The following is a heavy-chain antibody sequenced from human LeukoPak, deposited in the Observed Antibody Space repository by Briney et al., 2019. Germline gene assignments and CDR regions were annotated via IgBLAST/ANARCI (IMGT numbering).Heavy chain of an antibody. CDR1: GFTFSSYN. Sequence: PGGSLRLSCAASGFTFSSYNMNWVRQAPGKGLEWVSSISSGSSYIYYADSVKGRFTISRDNAKNTLYLQMNSLRAEDTAVYYCARGGYSDYDYSFDYWGQGTLVTVSS. CDR3: ARGGYSDYDYSFDY. D-gene: IGHD5-12*01. CDR2: ISSGSSYI. J-gene: IGHJ4*02. V-gene: IGHV3-21*01.